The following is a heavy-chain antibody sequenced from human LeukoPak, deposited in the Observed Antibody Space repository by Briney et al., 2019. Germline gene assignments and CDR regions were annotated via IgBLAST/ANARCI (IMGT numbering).Heavy chain of an antibody. Sequence: SVKVSCKASGGTFSSYAISWVRQAPGQGLEWMGGIIPIFGTANYAQKFQGRVTITADESTSTAYMELSSLRSEDTAVYYCAATYCSSTSCYVLPEAFDIWGQGTMVTVSS. CDR2: IIPIFGTA. V-gene: IGHV1-69*13. CDR1: GGTFSSYA. J-gene: IGHJ3*02. CDR3: AATYCSSTSCYVLPEAFDI. D-gene: IGHD2-2*01.